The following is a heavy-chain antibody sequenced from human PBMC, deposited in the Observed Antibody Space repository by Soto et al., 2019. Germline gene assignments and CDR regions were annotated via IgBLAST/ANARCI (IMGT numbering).Heavy chain of an antibody. V-gene: IGHV3-53*04. J-gene: IGHJ2*01. CDR2: IYSGGST. D-gene: IGHD6-13*01. CDR1: GFTVSSNY. CDR3: ARLGIAAAGTLWYFDL. Sequence: EVQLVESGGGLVQPGGSLRLSCAASGFTVSSNYMSWVRQAPGKVLEWVSVIYSGGSTYYADSVKGRFTISRHNSKNTLYLQMNSLRAEDTAVYYCARLGIAAAGTLWYFDLWGRGTLVTVSS.